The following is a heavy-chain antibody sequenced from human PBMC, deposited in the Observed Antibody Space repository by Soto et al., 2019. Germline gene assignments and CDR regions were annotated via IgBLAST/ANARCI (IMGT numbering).Heavy chain of an antibody. CDR2: ISDNAAAT. V-gene: IGHV3-23*01. CDR1: GFTFHNFG. D-gene: IGHD6-19*01. CDR3: AKDRRSTSAVMYYGVDV. J-gene: IGHJ6*02. Sequence: EVYLLQSGGGLVQPGGSLRLSCATSGFTFHNFGMSWVRQAPGKGLEWVSSISDNAAATYYADSVKGRFIISRDNSEATLYLQMDTLRAEDTAQYYCAKDRRSTSAVMYYGVDVWGQGSSVTVS.